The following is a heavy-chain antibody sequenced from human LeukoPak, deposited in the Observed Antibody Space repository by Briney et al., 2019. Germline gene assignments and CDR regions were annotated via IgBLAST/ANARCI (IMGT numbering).Heavy chain of an antibody. Sequence: PSETLSLTCAVLGGSFSGYYWSWLRQPPGKGLEWIGESNDSGSTNYNPSLKSRVTISVDTSKNQFSLKLSSVTAADTAVYYCAREKGSIVGTITSYYYYYMDVWGKGTTVTVSS. CDR3: AREKGSIVGTITSYYYYYMDV. CDR2: SNDSGST. CDR1: GGSFSGYY. V-gene: IGHV4-34*01. D-gene: IGHD5-12*01. J-gene: IGHJ6*03.